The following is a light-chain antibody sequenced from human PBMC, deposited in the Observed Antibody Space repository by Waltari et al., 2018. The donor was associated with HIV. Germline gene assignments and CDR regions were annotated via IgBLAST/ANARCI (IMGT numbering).Light chain of an antibody. Sequence: DLTQPPSVSVSPGQTARTTCSGAALPKQNAYWYQQRTGQAPVLVICKDTGRPSGIPERFSCSRSGKTATLTIIGVQAEDEADYHCQSADSNASLWVFGGGTKLTVL. CDR3: QSADSNASLWV. V-gene: IGLV3-25*03. J-gene: IGLJ3*02. CDR1: ALPKQN. CDR2: KDT.